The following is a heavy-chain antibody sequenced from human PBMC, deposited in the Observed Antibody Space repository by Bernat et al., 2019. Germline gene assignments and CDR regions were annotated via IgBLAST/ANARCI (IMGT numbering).Heavy chain of an antibody. Sequence: QVQLVQSGAEVKKPGSSVKVSCKASGGTFSSYTISWVRQAPGQGLEWMGRIIPILGIANYAQKFQGRVTITADKSTSTAYMELSSLRSEDTAVYYCARDYYDSSGYEEGSMPFDYWGQGTLVTVSP. V-gene: IGHV1-69*02. J-gene: IGHJ4*02. D-gene: IGHD3-22*01. CDR1: GGTFSSYT. CDR3: ARDYYDSSGYEEGSMPFDY. CDR2: IIPILGIA.